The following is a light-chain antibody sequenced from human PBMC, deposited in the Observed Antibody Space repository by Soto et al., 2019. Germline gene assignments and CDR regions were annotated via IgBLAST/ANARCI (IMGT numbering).Light chain of an antibody. V-gene: IGLV2-18*02. CDR2: EVN. Sequence: QSALTQPPSVSGSPGQSVAVSCTGSSSDVGSNNRVSWYQQPPGAAPKLIIYEVNNRPSGVPDRFSGSKSGNTASLTISGLRAEDEADYYCTSFTTSTTYGFGTGTKVTVL. CDR3: TSFTTSTTYG. J-gene: IGLJ1*01. CDR1: SSDVGSNNR.